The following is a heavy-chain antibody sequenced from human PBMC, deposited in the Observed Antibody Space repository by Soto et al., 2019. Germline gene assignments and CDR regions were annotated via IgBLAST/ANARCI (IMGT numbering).Heavy chain of an antibody. CDR2: MNPNSGNT. D-gene: IGHD2-8*02. CDR1: GYTFTNYE. V-gene: IGHV1-8*01. J-gene: IGHJ4*02. CDR3: ARVPPGQEIDY. Sequence: QVQLVQSGAEVKKPGASVKVSCKASGYTFTNYEISWVRQATGQGLEWMGWMNPNSGNTGYAQKFQDRVTMTRNTSMSTAYMELSSLRSEDTAIYYCARVPPGQEIDYWGKGTLVTVSS.